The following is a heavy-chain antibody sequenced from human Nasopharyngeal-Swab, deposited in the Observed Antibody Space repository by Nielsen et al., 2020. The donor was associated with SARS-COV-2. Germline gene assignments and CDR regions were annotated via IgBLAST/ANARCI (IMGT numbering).Heavy chain of an antibody. CDR1: GFTFSTYS. CDR3: AKDRTPGIVGGRGFDY. Sequence: GESLKISCAASGFTFSTYSMNWVRQAPGKGLEWVSAISGSGGSTYYADSVKGRFTISRDNSKNTLYLQMNSLRAEDTAVYYCAKDRTPGIVGGRGFDYWGQGTLVTVSS. J-gene: IGHJ4*02. D-gene: IGHD1-26*01. V-gene: IGHV3-23*01. CDR2: ISGSGGST.